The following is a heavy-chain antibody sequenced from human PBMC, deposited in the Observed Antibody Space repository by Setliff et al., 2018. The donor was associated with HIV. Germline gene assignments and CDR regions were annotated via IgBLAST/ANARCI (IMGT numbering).Heavy chain of an antibody. CDR2: LSATGVTT. J-gene: IGHJ4*02. V-gene: IGHV3-23*01. Sequence: PGGSLRLSCVASGFSFSTYSMSWVRQGPGKGLEWVSGLSATGVTTHYADSVKGRFTISRDNAKNSLYLQMNSLRGEDTAVYYCARGRPTGYFDCWGQGTLVTVSS. D-gene: IGHD1-1*01. CDR1: GFSFSTYS. CDR3: ARGRPTGYFDC.